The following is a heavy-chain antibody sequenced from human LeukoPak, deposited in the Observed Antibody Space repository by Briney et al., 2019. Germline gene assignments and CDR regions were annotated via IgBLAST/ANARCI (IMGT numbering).Heavy chain of an antibody. J-gene: IGHJ4*02. CDR3: ASGPIVGATLGFFDY. V-gene: IGHV4-39*07. CDR2: IYYSGST. CDR1: GGSISSSSYY. Sequence: SETLSLTCTVSGGSISSSSYYWGWIRQPPGKGLEWIGSIYYSGSTYYNPSLKSRVTISVDTSKNQFSLKLSSVTAADTAVYYCASGPIVGATLGFFDYWGQGTLVTVSS. D-gene: IGHD1-26*01.